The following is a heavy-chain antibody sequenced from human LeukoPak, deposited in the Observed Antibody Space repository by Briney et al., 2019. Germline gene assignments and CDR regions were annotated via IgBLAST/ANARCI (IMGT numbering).Heavy chain of an antibody. CDR2: ISCSGGST. Sequence: GSLKLSCATSGFTFSCYALELVRQAPGEGLGLVPFISCSGGSTYYADSVKGRFTISRDSSKNTLYLQMNSLRAEDTAVYYCAKTRGYCTGGSCYSDYWGQGTLVTVSS. V-gene: IGHV3-23*01. CDR1: GFTFSCYA. J-gene: IGHJ4*02. CDR3: AKTRGYCTGGSCYSDY. D-gene: IGHD2-15*01.